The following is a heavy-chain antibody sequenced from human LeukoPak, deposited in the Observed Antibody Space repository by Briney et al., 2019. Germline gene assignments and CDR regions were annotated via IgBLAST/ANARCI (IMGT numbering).Heavy chain of an antibody. CDR3: ATDGRNAFDI. J-gene: IGHJ3*02. D-gene: IGHD1-26*01. CDR2: MSPNSGDT. Sequence: ASVKVSCKASGHTFTSYDINWVRQATGQGLEWMGWMSPNSGDTGYAQKFQGRVTMTEDTSTDTAYMELSSLRSEDTAVYYCATDGRNAFDIWGQGTMVTVSS. V-gene: IGHV1-8*01. CDR1: GHTFTSYD.